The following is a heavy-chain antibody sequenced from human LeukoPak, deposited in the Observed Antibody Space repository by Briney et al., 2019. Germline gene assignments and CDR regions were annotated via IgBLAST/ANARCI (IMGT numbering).Heavy chain of an antibody. CDR3: ARVQDSGYDSEDY. CDR1: GYTFTSYA. J-gene: IGHJ4*02. CDR2: INAGNGNT. D-gene: IGHD5-12*01. Sequence: ASVKVSCKASGYTFTSYAMHWVRQAPGQRLEWMGWINAGNGNTKYSQKFQGRVTITRDTSASTAYMELSSLRSEDTAVYYCARVQDSGYDSEDYWGQGTLVTVSS. V-gene: IGHV1-3*01.